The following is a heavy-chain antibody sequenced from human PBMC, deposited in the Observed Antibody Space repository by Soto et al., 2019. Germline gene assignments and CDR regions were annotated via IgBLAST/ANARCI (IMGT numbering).Heavy chain of an antibody. V-gene: IGHV4-30-4*01. J-gene: IGHJ4*02. Sequence: QVQLQESGPGLVKPSQTLSLTCTVSGGSISSGDYYWSWIRQPPGKGLEWIGYIYYSGSTYYNPSIMSRVTRSVGTSKYQFSRKLSSVTPADTAVYYGARGGTYGSGSYHYWGQGTLVTVSS. CDR3: ARGGTYGSGSYHY. CDR1: GGSISSGDYY. D-gene: IGHD3-10*01. CDR2: IYYSGST.